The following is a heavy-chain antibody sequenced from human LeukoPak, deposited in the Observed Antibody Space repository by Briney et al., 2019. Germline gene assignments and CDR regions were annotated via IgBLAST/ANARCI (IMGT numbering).Heavy chain of an antibody. D-gene: IGHD4-17*01. V-gene: IGHV3-53*01. Sequence: GGSLRLSCAASGLTVCGNYMSWVRKAPGKGLEWVSIIYSDGFTYYADSVKGRFTISRDSSKNTLYLQMDSLRADDTAVYYCARNIHDYVLTHYYYYMDVWGKGTTVTVSS. CDR1: GLTVCGNY. CDR2: IYSDGFT. CDR3: ARNIHDYVLTHYYYYMDV. J-gene: IGHJ6*03.